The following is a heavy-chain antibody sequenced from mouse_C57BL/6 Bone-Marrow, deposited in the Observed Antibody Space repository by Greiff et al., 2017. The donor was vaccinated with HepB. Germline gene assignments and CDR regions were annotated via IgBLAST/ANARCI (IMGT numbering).Heavy chain of an antibody. CDR1: GYAFSSSW. D-gene: IGHD1-1*01. Sequence: QVHVKQSGPELVKPGASVKISCKASGYAFSSSWMNWVKQRPGKGLEWIGRIYPGDGDTNYNGKFKGKATLTADKSSSTAYMQLSSLTSEDSAVYFCARPYGSSLAWFAYWGQGTLVTVSA. CDR2: IYPGDGDT. J-gene: IGHJ3*01. V-gene: IGHV1-82*01. CDR3: ARPYGSSLAWFAY.